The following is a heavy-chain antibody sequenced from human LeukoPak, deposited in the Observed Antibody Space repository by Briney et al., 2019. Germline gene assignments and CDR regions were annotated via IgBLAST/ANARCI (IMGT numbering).Heavy chain of an antibody. CDR2: IYYSGST. V-gene: IGHV4-39*01. D-gene: IGHD3-10*01. J-gene: IGHJ4*02. Sequence: SETLSLTCAVSGGSISSNSCYWGWIRQPPGKGLEWIGSIYYSGSTYYNPSLKSRVTISVDTSKNQFSLKLSSVTAADTAVYYCARTRYYYNSRSYGAPYYFDYWGQGTLVTVSS. CDR3: ARTRYYYNSRSYGAPYYFDY. CDR1: GGSISSNSCY.